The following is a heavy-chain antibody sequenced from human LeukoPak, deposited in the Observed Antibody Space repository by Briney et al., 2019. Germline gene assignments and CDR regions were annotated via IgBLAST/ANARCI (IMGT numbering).Heavy chain of an antibody. D-gene: IGHD1-7*01. J-gene: IGHJ4*02. Sequence: SETLSLTCAVYGGSFSGYYWSWIRQPPGKGLEWIGEINHSGSTNYNPSLKSRVTISVNTSKNQFSLKLSSVSAADKAVYYCARDRFNWNYIFTEIDYWGQGTLVIVSS. CDR2: INHSGST. CDR1: GGSFSGYY. CDR3: ARDRFNWNYIFTEIDY. V-gene: IGHV4-34*01.